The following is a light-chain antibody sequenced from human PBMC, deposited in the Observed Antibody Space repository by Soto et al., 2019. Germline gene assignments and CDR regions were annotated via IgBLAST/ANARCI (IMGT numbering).Light chain of an antibody. CDR3: QEYNSDSGYT. Sequence: DIQMTQSPSTLSASVGDRVTFTCRASQSVSKWLAWYQQKPGKAPKLLIYDASNLESGVPSRFSGSGSGTDFTLRISSLQPDDFATYYCQEYNSDSGYTFGPGTKVDV. CDR1: QSVSKW. CDR2: DAS. J-gene: IGKJ3*01. V-gene: IGKV1-5*01.